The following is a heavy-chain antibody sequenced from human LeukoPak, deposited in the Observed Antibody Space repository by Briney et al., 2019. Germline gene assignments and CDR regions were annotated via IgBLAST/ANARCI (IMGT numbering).Heavy chain of an antibody. V-gene: IGHV4-39*07. CDR3: ARDGGRLGATFN. D-gene: IGHD1-26*01. J-gene: IGHJ4*02. Sequence: SETLSLTCTVSGGSISSSSYYWGWIRQPPGKGLEWIGSIYYSGSTYYNPSLKSRVTISVDTSKNQFSLKLSSVTAADTAVYYCARDGGRLGATFNWGQGTLVVVSS. CDR2: IYYSGST. CDR1: GGSISSSSYY.